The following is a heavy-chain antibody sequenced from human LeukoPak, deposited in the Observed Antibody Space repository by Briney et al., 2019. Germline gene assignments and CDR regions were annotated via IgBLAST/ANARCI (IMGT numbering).Heavy chain of an antibody. J-gene: IGHJ6*03. V-gene: IGHV4-61*02. CDR1: GGSISSGSYY. D-gene: IGHD4-17*01. CDR2: IYTSRST. CDR3: ARVTVIRYYYYYYMDV. Sequence: SQTLSLTCTVSGGSISSGSYYWSWIRQPAGKGLEWIGRIYTSRSTNYNPSLKSRVTISVDTSKNQFSLKLSSVTAADTAVYYCARVTVIRYYYYYYMDVWGKGTTVTVSS.